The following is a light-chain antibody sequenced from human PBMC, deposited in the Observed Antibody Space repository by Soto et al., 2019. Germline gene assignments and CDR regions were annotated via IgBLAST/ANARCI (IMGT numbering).Light chain of an antibody. CDR3: QQFNSYLPT. V-gene: IGKV1-13*02. CDR1: QGISSA. Sequence: ALQLTQSPSSLSASVGDRVTITCRASQGISSALAWYHHKPGKAPKLLIYDASSLASGVPSRFSGRGSGTDFTLTNSSLQPEDCATFYCQQFNSYLPTFGPGTKVDIK. J-gene: IGKJ3*01. CDR2: DAS.